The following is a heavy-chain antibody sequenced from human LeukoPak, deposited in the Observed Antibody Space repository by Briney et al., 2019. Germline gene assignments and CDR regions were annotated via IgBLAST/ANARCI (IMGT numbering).Heavy chain of an antibody. V-gene: IGHV4-4*09. CDR3: ARVRWYYFDY. CDR2: IYTSGST. CDR1: GGSISSYY. D-gene: IGHD6-13*01. J-gene: IGHJ4*02. Sequence: SETLSLTCTVSGGSISSYYWSLIRQPPGKGLEWIGYIYTSGSTNYNPSLKSRVTISVDTSKNQFSLKLSSVTAADTAVYYCARVRWYYFDYWGQGTLVTVSS.